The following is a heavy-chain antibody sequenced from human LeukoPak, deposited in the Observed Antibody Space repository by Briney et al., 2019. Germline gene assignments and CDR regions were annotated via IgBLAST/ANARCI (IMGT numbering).Heavy chain of an antibody. J-gene: IGHJ4*02. D-gene: IGHD2-15*01. V-gene: IGHV3-23*01. CDR1: GFTINNNY. CDR2: ISGSGGST. Sequence: PGGSLRLSCAASGFTINNNYMNWVRQAPGKGLEWVSAISGSGGSTYYADSVKGRFTISRDNSKNTLYLQMNSLRAEDTAVYYCAKDPPVVAKKKPGYWGQGTLVTVSS. CDR3: AKDPPVVAKKKPGY.